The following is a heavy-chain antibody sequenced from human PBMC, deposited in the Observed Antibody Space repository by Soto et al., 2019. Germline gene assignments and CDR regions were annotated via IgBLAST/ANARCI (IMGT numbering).Heavy chain of an antibody. CDR3: AKPPTGSRVASGY. J-gene: IGHJ4*02. Sequence: SLRLSCAASGFTFSSYGMHWVRQAPGKGLEWVAVISYDGSNKYYADSVKGRFTISRDNSKNTLYLQMNSLRAEDTAVYYCAKPPTGSRVASGYWGQGTLVTVSS. CDR2: ISYDGSNK. V-gene: IGHV3-30*18. CDR1: GFTFSSYG. D-gene: IGHD3-3*01.